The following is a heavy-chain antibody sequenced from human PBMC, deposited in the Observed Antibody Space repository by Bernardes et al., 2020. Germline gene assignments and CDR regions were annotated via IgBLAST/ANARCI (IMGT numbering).Heavy chain of an antibody. D-gene: IGHD3-9*01. CDR1: GFTFSSYW. V-gene: IGHV3-7*01. J-gene: IGHJ3*01. CDR3: ARDVGGTDWRFGFDV. CDR2: IKQDGSEK. Sequence: GGSLRLSRAASGFTFSSYWMSWVRQAPGKGLEWVANIKQDGSEKYYVDSVKGRFTISRDNAKNSLYLQMNSLRAEDTAVYYCARDVGGTDWRFGFDVWGPGTTVHVSS.